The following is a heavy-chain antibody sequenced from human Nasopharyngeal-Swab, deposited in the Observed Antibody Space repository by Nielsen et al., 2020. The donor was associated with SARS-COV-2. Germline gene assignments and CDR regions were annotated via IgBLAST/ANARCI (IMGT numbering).Heavy chain of an antibody. Sequence: SAPTLVKPTETLTLTCTVSGFSLSNARMGVSWIRQPPGKALEWLAHIFSNDEKSYSTSLKSRLTISKDTSKSQVVLTMTNMDPVDTATYYCARIIAYYDFWSGYYTIDYWGQGTLVTVSS. V-gene: IGHV2-26*01. CDR2: IFSNDEK. CDR1: GFSLSNARMG. D-gene: IGHD3-3*01. J-gene: IGHJ4*02. CDR3: ARIIAYYDFWSGYYTIDY.